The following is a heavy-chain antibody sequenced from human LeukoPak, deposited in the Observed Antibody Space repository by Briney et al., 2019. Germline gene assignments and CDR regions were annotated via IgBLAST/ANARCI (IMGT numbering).Heavy chain of an antibody. J-gene: IGHJ6*02. CDR3: ARWTAVLNFDYYYGMDV. V-gene: IGHV4-59*01. Sequence: SETLSLTCTVSGGSISSYYWSWIRQPPGKGLEWIGYIYYSGSTNYNPSLKSRVTISVDTSKNQFSLKLSSVTAADTAVYYCARWTAVLNFDYYYGMDVWGQGTTVTVSS. CDR1: GGSISSYY. CDR2: IYYSGST. D-gene: IGHD3-9*01.